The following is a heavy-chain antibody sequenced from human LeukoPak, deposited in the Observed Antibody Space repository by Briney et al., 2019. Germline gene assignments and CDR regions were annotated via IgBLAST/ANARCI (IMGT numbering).Heavy chain of an antibody. V-gene: IGHV3-48*03. Sequence: GGALRLSCAASGFTFSSYEMNWVRKAPGKGLEWLSYISSSGSAIYYADSVKGRFTISRDNAKNSLYLQMNSLRAEDTAVYYCAKGGYFYDSSDAYWGQGTLVTVSS. CDR1: GFTFSSYE. CDR2: ISSSGSAI. D-gene: IGHD3-22*01. J-gene: IGHJ4*02. CDR3: AKGGYFYDSSDAY.